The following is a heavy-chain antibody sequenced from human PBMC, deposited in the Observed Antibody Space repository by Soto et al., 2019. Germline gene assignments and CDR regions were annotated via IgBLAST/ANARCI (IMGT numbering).Heavy chain of an antibody. CDR3: AKDTLPPYSGGGEIRFPP. V-gene: IGHV3-23*01. Sequence: EVQLLESGGGLVQPGGSLRLSCAASGFTFSNYAMGWVRQAPGKGLEWVSSIDGSGYSTYYADSVKGRFTISRDNSKSTLYLKMNARRAGDTAVYFWAKDTLPPYSGGGEIRFPPGGQETLATLP. J-gene: IGHJ5*02. CDR2: IDGSGYST. CDR1: GFTFSNYA. D-gene: IGHD6-19*01.